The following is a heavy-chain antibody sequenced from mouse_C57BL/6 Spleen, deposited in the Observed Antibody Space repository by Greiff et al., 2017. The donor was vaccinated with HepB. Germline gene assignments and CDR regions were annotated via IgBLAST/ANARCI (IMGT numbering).Heavy chain of an antibody. Sequence: QVQLQQSGAELVRPGASVTLSCKASGYTFTDYEMHWVKQTPVHGLEWIGAIDPETGGTAYNQKFKGKAILTADKSSSTAYMELRSLTSEDSAVYYCTIGSSGSLAYWGQGTLVTVSA. D-gene: IGHD3-2*02. V-gene: IGHV1-15*01. CDR2: IDPETGGT. CDR3: TIGSSGSLAY. CDR1: GYTFTDYE. J-gene: IGHJ3*01.